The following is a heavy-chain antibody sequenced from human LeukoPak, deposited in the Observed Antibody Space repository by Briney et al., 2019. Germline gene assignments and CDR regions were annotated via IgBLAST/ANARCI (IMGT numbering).Heavy chain of an antibody. V-gene: IGHV1-69*13. J-gene: IGHJ1*01. CDR3: VVTRAEYFQH. D-gene: IGHD2-2*01. CDR2: IIPIFGTA. CDR1: GGTFSSYA. Sequence: ASVKASCKASGGTFSSYAISWVRPAPGQGLEWMGGIIPIFGTANYAQKFQGRVTITADESTSTAYMELSSLRSEDTAVYYCVVTRAEYFQHWGQGTLVTVSS.